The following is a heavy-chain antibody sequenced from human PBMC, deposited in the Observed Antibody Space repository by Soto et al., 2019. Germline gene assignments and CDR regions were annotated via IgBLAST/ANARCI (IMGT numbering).Heavy chain of an antibody. D-gene: IGHD6-13*01. J-gene: IGHJ5*02. CDR3: ARGYSAIDSSSWYVWFDP. CDR2: IIPIFGTA. V-gene: IGHV1-69*01. Sequence: ASVKVSWKASGGTFSSYAISWVRQAPGQGLEWMGGIIPIFGTANYAQKFQGRVTTTADESTSTAYMELSSLRSEDTAVYYCARGYSAIDSSSWYVWFDPWGQGTLVTVSS. CDR1: GGTFSSYA.